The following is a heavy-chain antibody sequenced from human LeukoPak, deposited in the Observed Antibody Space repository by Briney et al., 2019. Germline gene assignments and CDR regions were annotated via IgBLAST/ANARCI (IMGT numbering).Heavy chain of an antibody. Sequence: GGSLRLSCAASGFTFSSYSMNWVRQAPGKGLEWVSYISSSSSTIYYADSVKGGFTISGDNAKNSLYLQMNSLRDEDTAVYYCARVEDGQLMIAASDYWGQGTLVTVSS. CDR3: ARVEDGQLMIAASDY. CDR1: GFTFSSYS. D-gene: IGHD6-13*01. J-gene: IGHJ4*02. CDR2: ISSSSSTI. V-gene: IGHV3-48*02.